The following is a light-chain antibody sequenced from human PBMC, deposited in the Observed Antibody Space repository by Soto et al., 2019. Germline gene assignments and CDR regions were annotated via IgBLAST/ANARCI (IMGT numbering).Light chain of an antibody. J-gene: IGLJ2*01. CDR3: MIWHSSAVV. V-gene: IGLV5-45*03. CDR2: YKSDSDK. Sequence: QSVLTQPSSLSASPGASASLTCTLRSGINVGTYRIYWYQQKPGSPPQYLLRYKSDSDKHQGSAVPSRFSGSKDASANAGILLISGLQSEDEADYYCMIWHSSAVVFGGGTKVTVL. CDR1: SGINVGTYR.